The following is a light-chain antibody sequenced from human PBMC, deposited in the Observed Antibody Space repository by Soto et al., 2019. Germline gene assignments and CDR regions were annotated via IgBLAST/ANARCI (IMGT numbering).Light chain of an antibody. CDR1: NIGSKS. V-gene: IGLV3-21*02. CDR3: QVWDSSSDHLVV. J-gene: IGLJ2*01. CDR2: DDS. Sequence: SYELTQPPSVSVAPGQTARITCGGNNIGSKSVHWYQQKPGQAPVLVVYDDSDRPSGIPEPFSGSNSGNTATLTISRVEAGDEADYYCQVWDSSSDHLVVFGGGTKVTVL.